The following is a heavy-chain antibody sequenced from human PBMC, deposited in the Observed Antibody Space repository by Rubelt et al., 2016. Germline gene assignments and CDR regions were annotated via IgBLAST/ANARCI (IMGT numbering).Heavy chain of an antibody. Sequence: QVQLVESGGGVVQPGRSLRLSCAASGFTFSSYGMHWVRQAPGKGLEWVAIIWYDGSNENYADSVKGRFTISRDNSKNTLYLQMNSLRAEDTAVYYCAKGVSVGELDHWGQGTLVTVSS. CDR3: AKGVSVGELDH. V-gene: IGHV3-33*06. J-gene: IGHJ4*02. CDR1: GFTFSSYG. D-gene: IGHD3-10*01. CDR2: IWYDGSNE.